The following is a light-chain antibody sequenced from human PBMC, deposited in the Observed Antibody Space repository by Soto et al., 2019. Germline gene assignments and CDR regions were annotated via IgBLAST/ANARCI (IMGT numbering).Light chain of an antibody. CDR3: AAWDDSLNGPL. J-gene: IGLJ2*01. CDR2: SNN. V-gene: IGLV1-44*01. CDR1: SSNIGSNT. Sequence: QSVLTQPPSASGTPGQRVTISCSGSSSNIGSNTVNWYQQLPGTAHKLLIYSNNQRPSGVPARFSGSKSGTSASLAISGLQSEDEADYYCAAWDDSLNGPLFGGGTKLTVL.